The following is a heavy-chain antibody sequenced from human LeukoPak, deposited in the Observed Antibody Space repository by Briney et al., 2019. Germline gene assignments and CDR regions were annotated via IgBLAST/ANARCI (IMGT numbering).Heavy chain of an antibody. CDR3: AINYYGSGSYYTPVMFDY. V-gene: IGHV1-2*06. CDR2: INPNSGGT. D-gene: IGHD3-10*01. J-gene: IGHJ4*02. Sequence: ASVKVSCKASGYTFTSYYMHWVRQAPGQGLEWMGRINPNSGGTNYAQKFQGRVTTTRDTSISTAYMELSRLRSDDTAVYYCAINYYGSGSYYTPVMFDYWGQGTLVTVSS. CDR1: GYTFTSYY.